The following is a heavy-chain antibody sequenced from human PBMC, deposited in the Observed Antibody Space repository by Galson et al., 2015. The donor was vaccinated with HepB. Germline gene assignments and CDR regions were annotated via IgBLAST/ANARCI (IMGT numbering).Heavy chain of an antibody. CDR3: ARGGLELQWGAFDI. CDR1: GGSFSGYY. V-gene: IGHV4-34*01. D-gene: IGHD1-7*01. J-gene: IGHJ3*02. CDR2: INHSGST. Sequence: ETLSLTCAVYGGSFSGYYWSWIRQPPGKGLEWIGEINHSGSTNYNPSLKSRVTISVDTSKNQFSLKLSSVTAADTAVYYCARGGLELQWGAFDIWGQGTMVTVSS.